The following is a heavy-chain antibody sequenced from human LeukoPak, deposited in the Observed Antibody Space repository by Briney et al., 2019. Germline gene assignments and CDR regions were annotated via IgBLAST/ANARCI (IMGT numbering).Heavy chain of an antibody. CDR3: ARGYYFDY. CDR2: ISSNGGST. CDR1: GFTFSSYA. V-gene: IGHV3-64*01. J-gene: IGHJ4*02. Sequence: GGSLRLSCAASGFTFSSYAMHWVRQAPGKGLEYVSAISSNGGSTYYANSVKGRFTISRDNSKNTLYLQMGSLRAEDMAVYYCARGYYFDYWGQGTLVTVS.